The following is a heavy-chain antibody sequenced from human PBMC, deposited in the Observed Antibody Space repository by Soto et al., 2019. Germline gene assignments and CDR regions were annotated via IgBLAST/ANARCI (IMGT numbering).Heavy chain of an antibody. CDR1: GYRFANYW. V-gene: IGHV5-10-1*01. J-gene: IGHJ4*02. D-gene: IGHD6-13*01. Sequence: SLKVSLKGCGYRFANYWIRCVRQMPGKGLEWMGRIDPSDSFTNYSPSFQGNVTISADKSISTAYLQWSRLKASDTAIYYCERLRGSSRWYVIPEYWGQGSLVTVPS. CDR3: ERLRGSSRWYVIPEY. CDR2: IDPSDSFT.